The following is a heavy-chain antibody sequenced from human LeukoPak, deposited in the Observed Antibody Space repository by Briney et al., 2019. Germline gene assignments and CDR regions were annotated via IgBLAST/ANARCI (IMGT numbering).Heavy chain of an antibody. CDR3: ARVDK. CDR1: GFSVSLND. J-gene: IGHJ4*02. V-gene: IGHV3-53*01. D-gene: IGHD3-22*01. CDR2: ISRDDTI. Sequence: GGSLRLSCAVSGFSVSLNDMTWVRQAPGKGLECVSVISRDDTIFYADSVKGRITISRDNSKNTLYLQMNSLRADDTDVYYCARVDKRGQGTLVTVSS.